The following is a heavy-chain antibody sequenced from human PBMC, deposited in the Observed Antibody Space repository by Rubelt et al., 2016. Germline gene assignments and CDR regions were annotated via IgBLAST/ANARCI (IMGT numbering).Heavy chain of an antibody. D-gene: IGHD3-10*01. CDR2: INHSGST. CDR3: AMGSDHAFDI. V-gene: IGHV4-34*01. Sequence: QVQLQQWGAGLLKPSETLSLTCAVYGGSFSGYYWSWIRQPPGKGLEWIGEINHSGSTNYNPSLKSRVTISVDTSKNQFSLKLSSVTAADTAVYYCAMGSDHAFDIWGQGTMVTVSS. J-gene: IGHJ3*02. CDR1: GGSFSGYY.